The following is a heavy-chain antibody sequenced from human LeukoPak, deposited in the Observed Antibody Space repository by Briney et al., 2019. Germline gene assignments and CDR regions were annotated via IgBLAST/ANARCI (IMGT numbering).Heavy chain of an antibody. CDR2: VSPDGTDK. CDR1: GSTFSTHA. J-gene: IGHJ4*02. V-gene: IGHV3-30*03. CDR3: AGAIGYFDY. D-gene: IGHD2-21*01. Sequence: GGSLRLSCAGYGSTFSTHAMHWVRQTPGVGLEWVGVVSPDGTDKYYADSVKGRFTISRDNSRNTIYLQMNSLRSEDTAVYYCAGAIGYFDYWGQGALVTVSS.